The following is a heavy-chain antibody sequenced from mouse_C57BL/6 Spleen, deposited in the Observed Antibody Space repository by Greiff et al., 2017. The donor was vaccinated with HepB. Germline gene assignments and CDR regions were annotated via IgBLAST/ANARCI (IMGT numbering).Heavy chain of an antibody. CDR3: ARDLGDYDYWYFDV. Sequence: EVRLVESGGGLVKPGGSLKLSCAASGFTFSSYAMSWVRQTPEKRLEWVATISDGGSYTYYPDNVKGRFTISRDNAKNNLYLQMSHLKSEDTAMYYCARDLGDYDYWYFDVWGTGTTVTVSS. CDR2: ISDGGSYT. J-gene: IGHJ1*03. CDR1: GFTFSSYA. V-gene: IGHV5-4*01. D-gene: IGHD2-4*01.